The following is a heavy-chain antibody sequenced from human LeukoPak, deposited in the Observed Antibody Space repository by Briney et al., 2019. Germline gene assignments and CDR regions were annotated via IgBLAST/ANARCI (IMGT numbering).Heavy chain of an antibody. D-gene: IGHD3-9*01. CDR2: IYYSGCT. J-gene: IGHJ4*02. V-gene: IGHV4-59*08. Sequence: PSETLSLTCSVSGGSMNSYYWSWIRQSPGKGLEWIGYIYYSGCTNYNPSLKSRVTISVDTSNNQSSLKLSSVTAADTAVYYCARHVWLQPFDYWGQGTLVTVYS. CDR1: GGSMNSYY. CDR3: ARHVWLQPFDY.